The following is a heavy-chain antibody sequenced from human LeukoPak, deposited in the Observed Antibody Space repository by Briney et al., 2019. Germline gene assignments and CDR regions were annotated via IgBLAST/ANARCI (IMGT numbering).Heavy chain of an antibody. Sequence: SETLSLTCTVSGGSISSISYYWGWIRQPPGKGLEWIGSIDYSGSIHNNQSLKSRVTISADMSENEFSLRLSSVTAADTAVYYCARQKRIVRGVISYFDSWGQGNLVTVSS. CDR2: IDYSGSI. CDR1: GGSISSISYY. D-gene: IGHD3-10*01. J-gene: IGHJ4*02. CDR3: ARQKRIVRGVISYFDS. V-gene: IGHV4-39*01.